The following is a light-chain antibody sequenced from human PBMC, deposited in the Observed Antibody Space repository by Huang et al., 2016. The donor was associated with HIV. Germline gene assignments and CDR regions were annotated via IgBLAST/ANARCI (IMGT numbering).Light chain of an antibody. CDR3: QQYYKLYT. CDR1: QSVGST. V-gene: IGKV3-15*01. J-gene: IGKJ2*01. Sequence: IVMTQSPGTLSVSPGESATLSCRASQSVGSTLAWYQQKPGQSPRLLIYGASTRATGIPARFSGSESGTEFTLTISSLQSEDFAVYYCQQYYKLYTFGQGTKLEIK. CDR2: GAS.